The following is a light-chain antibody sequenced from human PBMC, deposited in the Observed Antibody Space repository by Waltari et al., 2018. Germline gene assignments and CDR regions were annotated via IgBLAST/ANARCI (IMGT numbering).Light chain of an antibody. V-gene: IGKV1-5*03. CDR3: QQYNSYSLLT. Sequence: DIRMTQSPSTLSASAGDRVIISCRASQSISKWLAWYQQKPEKAPKLLIYEASTLQSGVPSRFSGTGSGTDFTLTISSLQPDDFATYYCQQYNSYSLLTFGGGTKVEIK. CDR2: EAS. CDR1: QSISKW. J-gene: IGKJ4*01.